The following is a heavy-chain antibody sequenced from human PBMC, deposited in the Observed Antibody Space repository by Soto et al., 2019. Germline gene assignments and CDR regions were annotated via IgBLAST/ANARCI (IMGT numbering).Heavy chain of an antibody. CDR3: ARDASDGDWKYYYYGMDV. Sequence: QVQLLQSGAEVKKPGSSVKVSCKASGGTFSSYTISWVRQAPGQGLEWMGMIIPILGIANYAQKFQGRVTITADKSTSTAYMELSSLRSEDTAVYYCARDASDGDWKYYYYGMDVWGQGTTVTVSS. D-gene: IGHD1-1*01. J-gene: IGHJ6*02. CDR1: GGTFSSYT. V-gene: IGHV1-69*08. CDR2: IIPILGIA.